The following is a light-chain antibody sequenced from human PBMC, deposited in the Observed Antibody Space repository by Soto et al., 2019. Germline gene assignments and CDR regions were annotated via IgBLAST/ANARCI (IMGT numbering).Light chain of an antibody. Sequence: EIVLTQSPGTLSLSPGERATLSCRASQGIGDTLAWYQHKPGQTPRLLIYDTSTRATGVPTRFSGSRSGAEFTLTINSLQSEDFAVYYCQPYNNWPRTFGGGTKVDIK. J-gene: IGKJ4*01. CDR1: QGIGDT. CDR2: DTS. CDR3: QPYNNWPRT. V-gene: IGKV3-15*01.